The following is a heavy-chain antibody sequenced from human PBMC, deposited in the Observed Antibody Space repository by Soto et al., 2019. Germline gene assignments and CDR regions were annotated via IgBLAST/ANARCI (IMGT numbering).Heavy chain of an antibody. CDR2: ISYDGSNK. V-gene: IGHV3-30*03. D-gene: IGHD6-19*01. Sequence: GGSLRLSCAASGFTFSSYGMHWVRQAPGKGLEWVAVISYDGSNKYYADSVKGRFTISRDNSKNTLYLQMNSLRAEDTAVYYCARTPIAVAGTPDYYYYGMDVWGQGTTVTVSS. CDR3: ARTPIAVAGTPDYYYYGMDV. J-gene: IGHJ6*02. CDR1: GFTFSSYG.